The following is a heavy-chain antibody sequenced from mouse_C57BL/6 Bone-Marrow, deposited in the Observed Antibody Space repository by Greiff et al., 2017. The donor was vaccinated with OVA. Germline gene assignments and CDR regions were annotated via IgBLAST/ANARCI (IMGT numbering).Heavy chain of an antibody. CDR3: ARKSNYSFAY. CDR1: GYSITSGYY. Sequence: EVKLQESGPGLVKPSQSLSLTCSVTGYSITSGYYWNWIRQFPGNKLEWMGYISYDGSNNYNPSLKNRISITRDTSKNQFFLKLNSVTTEDTATYYCARKSNYSFAYWGQGTLVTVSA. D-gene: IGHD2-5*01. V-gene: IGHV3-6*01. J-gene: IGHJ3*01. CDR2: ISYDGSN.